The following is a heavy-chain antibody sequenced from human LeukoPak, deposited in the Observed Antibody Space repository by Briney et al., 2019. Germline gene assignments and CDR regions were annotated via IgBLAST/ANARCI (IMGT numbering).Heavy chain of an antibody. V-gene: IGHV3-48*01. CDR1: GFTFSSYS. J-gene: IGHJ5*02. CDR3: ASGAEGYVFDP. Sequence: GGSLRLSCAASGFTFSSYSMNWVRQAPGKGLEWVSYISSSSGTIYYADSVKGRFTISRDNAKNSLYLQVNSLGAEDTAVYYCASGAEGYVFDPWGQGTLVTVSS. D-gene: IGHD5-12*01. CDR2: ISSSSGTI.